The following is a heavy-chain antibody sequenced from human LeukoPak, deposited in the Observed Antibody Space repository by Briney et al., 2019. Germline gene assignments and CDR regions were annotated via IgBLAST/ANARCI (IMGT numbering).Heavy chain of an antibody. CDR3: ARAYSTYYSYYYYMDV. CDR2: ISYDGSNK. Sequence: GRSLRLSCAASGFTFSSYAMHWVRQAPGKGLEWVAVISYDGSNKYYADSVKGRFTISRDNSKNTLYLQMNSLRAEDMAVYYCARAYSTYYSYYYYMDVWGKGTTVTVSS. J-gene: IGHJ6*03. D-gene: IGHD6-13*01. CDR1: GFTFSSYA. V-gene: IGHV3-30*04.